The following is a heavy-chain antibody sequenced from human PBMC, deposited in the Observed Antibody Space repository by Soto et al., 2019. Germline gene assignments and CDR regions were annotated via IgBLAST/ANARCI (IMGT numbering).Heavy chain of an antibody. CDR2: IYYSGST. CDR1: GGSISSSSYY. Sequence: SETLSLTCTVSGGSISSSSYYWGWIRQPPGKGLEWIGTIYYSGSTYYNPSLKSRVTISVDTSKNQFSLKLSSVTAADTAVYFCVSQRTTVPTQAYFDYWGQGALVTVYS. J-gene: IGHJ4*02. V-gene: IGHV4-39*01. D-gene: IGHD4-17*01. CDR3: VSQRTTVPTQAYFDY.